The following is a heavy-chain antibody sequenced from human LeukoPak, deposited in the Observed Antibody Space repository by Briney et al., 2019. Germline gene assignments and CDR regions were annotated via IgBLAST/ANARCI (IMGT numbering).Heavy chain of an antibody. J-gene: IGHJ6*02. Sequence: SETLSLTCTVSGGSISSYYWSWIRQPPGKGLEWIGYIYYSGSTNYNPSLKSRVTISVDTSRNQFSLKLSSVTAADTAVYYCARHRIHYSYGMDVWGQGTTVTVSS. CDR1: GGSISSYY. V-gene: IGHV4-59*08. CDR3: ARHRIHYSYGMDV. D-gene: IGHD1-14*01. CDR2: IYYSGST.